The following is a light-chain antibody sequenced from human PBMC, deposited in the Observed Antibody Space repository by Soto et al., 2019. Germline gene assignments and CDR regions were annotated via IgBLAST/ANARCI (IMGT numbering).Light chain of an antibody. CDR1: SSDVGGYNY. J-gene: IGLJ2*01. CDR2: DVS. Sequence: QSVLTQPASVSGSPGQSITISCTGTSSDVGGYNYVSWYQQHPGKAPKLMIYDVSNRPSGVSNRFSGSKSGNTASLTISGLQAEDEVDYYCISYTSSSTLYVVFGGGTKLTVL. CDR3: ISYTSSSTLYVV. V-gene: IGLV2-14*01.